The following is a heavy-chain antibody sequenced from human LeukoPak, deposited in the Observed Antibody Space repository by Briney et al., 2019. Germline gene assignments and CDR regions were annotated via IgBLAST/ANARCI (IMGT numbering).Heavy chain of an antibody. CDR2: IYYSGST. CDR3: ARGSGDGDYAFGYNYDGMDV. CDR1: GGSISSISSNNYH. D-gene: IGHD4-17*01. Sequence: SETLSLTCIVSGGSISSISSNNYHWGWIRQPPGKGLEWIGSIYYSGSTNYNPSLKSRVTISVDTSKNQFSLKLSSVTAADTAVYYCARGSGDGDYAFGYNYDGMDVWGQGTTVTVSS. V-gene: IGHV4-39*07. J-gene: IGHJ6*02.